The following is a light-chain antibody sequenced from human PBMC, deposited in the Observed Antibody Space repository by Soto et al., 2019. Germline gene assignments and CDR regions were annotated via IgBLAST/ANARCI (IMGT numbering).Light chain of an antibody. Sequence: QLVLTQAPSVSASLGASVRLTCTLSSGHSSYAIAWHQQQPGKGPRYLMKLNSDGSHNKGDGIPDRFSGSSSGAERYLTISSLQSEDEADYYCQTWGTGIRVFGGGTKLTVL. CDR1: SGHSSYA. CDR3: QTWGTGIRV. V-gene: IGLV4-69*01. J-gene: IGLJ2*01. CDR2: LNSDGSH.